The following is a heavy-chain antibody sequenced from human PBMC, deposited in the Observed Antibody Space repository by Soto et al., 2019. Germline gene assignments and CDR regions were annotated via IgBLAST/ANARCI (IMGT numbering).Heavy chain of an antibody. J-gene: IGHJ4*02. Sequence: EVQLVESGGGLVQPGGSLKLSCAASGFTLSDSAMHWVRQTSGKGLEWVGRIRSKVNTYATAYAASVKGRFTISRDDSIGTTYLQMNSLKAEDTAVYYCTRRRDWTAMDPLDYWGQGTLVTVSS. CDR2: IRSKVNTYAT. CDR1: GFTLSDSA. D-gene: IGHD5-18*01. CDR3: TRRRDWTAMDPLDY. V-gene: IGHV3-73*02.